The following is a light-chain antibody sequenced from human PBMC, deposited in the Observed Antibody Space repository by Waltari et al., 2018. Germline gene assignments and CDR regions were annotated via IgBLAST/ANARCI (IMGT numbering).Light chain of an antibody. CDR2: DVS. CDR1: SSDVAGSDS. J-gene: IGLJ1*01. CDR3: TSCTSSRTYV. Sequence: QSALTQPVSVPGSPGQSIAIPCTGTSSDVAGSDSLFWYQQHPGNVPNLMIYDVSARPSGVSNRFSGSKSGNTASLTISGLQAEDEADYYCTSCTSSRTYVFGTGTKVTVL. V-gene: IGLV2-14*03.